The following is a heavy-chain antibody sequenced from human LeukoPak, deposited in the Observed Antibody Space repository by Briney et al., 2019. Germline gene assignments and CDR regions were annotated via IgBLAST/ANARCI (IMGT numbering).Heavy chain of an antibody. CDR2: IIPIFGTA. CDR3: ASAAVDYYYYGMDV. J-gene: IGHJ6*02. CDR1: GGTFSSYA. D-gene: IGHD6-13*01. Sequence: ASVKVSCKASGGTFSSYAISWVRLAPGQGLEWMGGIIPIFGTANYAQKFQGRVTITADESTSTAYMELSSLRSEDTAVYYCASAAVDYYYYGMDVWGQGTTVTVSS. V-gene: IGHV1-69*13.